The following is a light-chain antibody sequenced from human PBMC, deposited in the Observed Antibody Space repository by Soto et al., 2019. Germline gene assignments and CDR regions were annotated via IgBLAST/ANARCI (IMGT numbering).Light chain of an antibody. Sequence: QSVLTQPPSASGTPGQRVTISCSGSSSNIGSNTVNWYQQLPGTAPKLLIYSNNQRPSGVPDRFSGSKSGTSASLAISGPQSEDEADYYCAAWDDSLNGPGYVFGTGTKLTVL. CDR2: SNN. CDR3: AAWDDSLNGPGYV. V-gene: IGLV1-44*01. J-gene: IGLJ1*01. CDR1: SSNIGSNT.